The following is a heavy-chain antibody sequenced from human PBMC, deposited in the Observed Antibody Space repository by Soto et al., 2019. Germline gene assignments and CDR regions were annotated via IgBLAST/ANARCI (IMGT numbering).Heavy chain of an antibody. D-gene: IGHD1-26*01. V-gene: IGHV1-18*01. J-gene: IGHJ6*02. Sequence: ASVKVSCKASGYRFETYAMTWVRQAPGQGLERMGWISAYSVDTYSAQKFQDRLTMTKDTSTGTAYMELRSLTSDDTAVYYCARGRGAIRGGLDVWGQGTTVTVSS. CDR3: ARGRGAIRGGLDV. CDR2: ISAYSVDT. CDR1: GYRFETYA.